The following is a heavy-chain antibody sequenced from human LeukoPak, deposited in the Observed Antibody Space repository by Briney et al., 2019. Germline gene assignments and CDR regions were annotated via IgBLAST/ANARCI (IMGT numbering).Heavy chain of an antibody. CDR3: ARSDYYDSSGYYYYFDY. J-gene: IGHJ4*02. Sequence: ASVKVSCKASGYTFTSYGVSWVRQAPGQGLEWMGWISAYNGNTNYAQNLQGRVTLTTDTSTSTAYMELRSLRSDDTAVCYCARSDYYDSSGYYYYFDYWGQGTLVTVSS. CDR1: GYTFTSYG. CDR2: ISAYNGNT. V-gene: IGHV1-18*01. D-gene: IGHD3-22*01.